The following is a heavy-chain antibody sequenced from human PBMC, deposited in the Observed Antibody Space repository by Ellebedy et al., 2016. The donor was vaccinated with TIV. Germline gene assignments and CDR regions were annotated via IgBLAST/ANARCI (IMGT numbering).Heavy chain of an antibody. D-gene: IGHD4-11*01. J-gene: IGHJ5*02. V-gene: IGHV3-66*01. CDR1: GDSISSGDSY. CDR2: IYSAGDT. Sequence: ETLSLTCTVSGDSISSGDSYWSWIRQPPGKGLEWVSVIYSAGDTYYAESVKGRFIISRDNSKNTVDLQMNSLRAGDTAVYYCTRAEMTTRYASWGQGTLVTVSS. CDR3: TRAEMTTRYAS.